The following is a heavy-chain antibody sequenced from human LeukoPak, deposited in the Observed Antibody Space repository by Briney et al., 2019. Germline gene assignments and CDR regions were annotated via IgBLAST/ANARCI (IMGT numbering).Heavy chain of an antibody. CDR1: GFTFSNYA. CDR2: ISGGGGPT. Sequence: GGSLRLSCAASGFTFSNYAMSWVRQAPGKGLEWVSAISGGGGPTYYADSVKGRFTISRDNSKNTLYLQMNSLRAEDTAVYYCARDFGETPNYYYYYMDVWGKGTTVTVSS. J-gene: IGHJ6*03. CDR3: ARDFGETPNYYYYYMDV. D-gene: IGHD3-3*01. V-gene: IGHV3-23*01.